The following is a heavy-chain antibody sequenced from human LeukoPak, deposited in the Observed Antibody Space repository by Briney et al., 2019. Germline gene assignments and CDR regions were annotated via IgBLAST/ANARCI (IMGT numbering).Heavy chain of an antibody. CDR2: IIPIFGTA. V-gene: IGHV1-69*01. CDR3: AGQTTVVTYFDY. Sequence: ASVKVSCKASGGTFSSYAISWVRQAPGQGLEWMGGIIPIFGTANYAQKFQGRVTITADESTSTAYMELSSLRSEDTAVYYCAGQTTVVTYFDYWGQGTLVTVSS. D-gene: IGHD4-23*01. J-gene: IGHJ4*02. CDR1: GGTFSSYA.